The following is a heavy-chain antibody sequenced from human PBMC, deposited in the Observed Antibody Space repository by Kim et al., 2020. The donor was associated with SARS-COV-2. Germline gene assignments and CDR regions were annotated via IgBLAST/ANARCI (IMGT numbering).Heavy chain of an antibody. CDR1: GYTFTGYY. J-gene: IGHJ4*02. V-gene: IGHV1-2*06. Sequence: ASVKVSCKASGYTFTGYYMHLVRQAPGQGLEWMGRINPNSGGTNYSQKFQGRVTMTRDTSISTAYMELSRLRSDDTAVYYCARTYLLTHSSSWPVGFDYWGQGTLVTVSS. D-gene: IGHD6-13*01. CDR3: ARTYLLTHSSSWPVGFDY. CDR2: INPNSGGT.